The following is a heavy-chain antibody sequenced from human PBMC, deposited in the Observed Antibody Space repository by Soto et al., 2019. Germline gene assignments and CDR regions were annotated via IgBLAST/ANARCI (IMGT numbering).Heavy chain of an antibody. Sequence: QVQLVQSGAEVKKPGSSVKVSCKASGGTFSSYTISWVRQAPGQGLEWMGRIIPILGIANYAQKFQGRVTITEVNSPTTAFMELSSRRSSDTAVYYSASEHHSGDYAGHFHAFDIWGQGTMVTVAS. CDR1: GGTFSSYT. J-gene: IGHJ3*02. V-gene: IGHV1-69*02. D-gene: IGHD4-17*01. CDR3: ASEHHSGDYAGHFHAFDI. CDR2: IIPILGIA.